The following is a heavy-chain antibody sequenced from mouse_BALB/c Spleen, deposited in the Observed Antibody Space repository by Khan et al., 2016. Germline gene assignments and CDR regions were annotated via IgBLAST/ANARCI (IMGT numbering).Heavy chain of an antibody. CDR1: GYTFTSYW. D-gene: IGHD2-4*01. CDR3: APMITDAMDY. J-gene: IGHJ4*01. Sequence: QVRLQQSGAELARPGASVKLSCKASGYTFTSYWMQWVKQRPGQGLEWIGAIYPGDGDTRYTQKFKGKATLTADKSSSTAYMQLSSLASEDSSVYYCAPMITDAMDYWGQGTSVTVSS. CDR2: IYPGDGDT. V-gene: IGHV1-87*01.